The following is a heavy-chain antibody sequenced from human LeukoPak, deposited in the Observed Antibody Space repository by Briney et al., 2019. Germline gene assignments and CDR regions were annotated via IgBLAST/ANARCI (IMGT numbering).Heavy chain of an antibody. D-gene: IGHD6-25*01. CDR1: GYTFNTYG. V-gene: IGHV1-18*01. J-gene: IGHJ4*02. Sequence: GASVKVSCKASGYTFNTYGISWVRQAPGQGLEWMGWISTYNGDTSYVQNLQGRVTMTTDTSTSTAYMELMSLRSDDTAVYYCLRDAQRPRLTPGYWGQGTLVTVSS. CDR3: LRDAQRPRLTPGY. CDR2: ISTYNGDT.